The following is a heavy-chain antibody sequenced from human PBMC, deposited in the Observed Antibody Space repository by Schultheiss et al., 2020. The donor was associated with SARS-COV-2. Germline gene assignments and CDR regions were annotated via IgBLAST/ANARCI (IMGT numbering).Heavy chain of an antibody. CDR3: AREVDGDALGGYYGMDV. Sequence: GGSLRLSCAASGFTFSTYSMIWVRQAPGKGLEWVSVIYSGGNTYYTDSVKGRFTISRDNSKNTLYLQMNSLRAEDTAVYYCAREVDGDALGGYYGMDVWGQGTTVTVSS. J-gene: IGHJ6*02. CDR2: IYSGGNT. CDR1: GFTFSTYS. V-gene: IGHV3-53*01. D-gene: IGHD4-17*01.